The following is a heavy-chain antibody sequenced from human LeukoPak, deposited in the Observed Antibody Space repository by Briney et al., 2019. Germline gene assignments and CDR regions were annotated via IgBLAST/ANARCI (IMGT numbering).Heavy chain of an antibody. CDR2: FNPAGGGT. CDR1: GYAFTTFG. D-gene: IGHD2-15*01. V-gene: IGHV1-46*01. CDR3: ARDQAAITTPLDWSFAL. J-gene: IGHJ2*01. Sequence: GASVKVSCKASGYAFTTFGISWVRQAPGQGLEWMGIFNPAGGGTSYAQKFQGRVTITRDTSTNTLYMELSSLRSEDTAVYYCARDQAAITTPLDWSFALWGRGTLVTVSS.